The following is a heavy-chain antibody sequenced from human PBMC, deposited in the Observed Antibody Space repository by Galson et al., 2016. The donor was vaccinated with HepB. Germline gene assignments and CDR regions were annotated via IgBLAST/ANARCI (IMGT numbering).Heavy chain of an antibody. V-gene: IGHV3-23*01. CDR1: GFIFGNYA. CDR3: AKNRYDYGPLDY. D-gene: IGHD4/OR15-4a*01. J-gene: IGHJ4*02. CDR2: ISGSGDST. Sequence: SLRLSCAASGFIFGNYAMTWVRQAPGEGLEWVSVISGSGDSTYYADSVKGRFTISRDNFKSTLSLQMNSLRAEDTAVYYCAKNRYDYGPLDYWGQGTLVTVSS.